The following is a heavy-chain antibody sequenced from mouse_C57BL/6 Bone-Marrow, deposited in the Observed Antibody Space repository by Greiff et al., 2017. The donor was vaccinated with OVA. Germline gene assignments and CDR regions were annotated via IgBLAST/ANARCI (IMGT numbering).Heavy chain of an antibody. CDR2: IDPSDSET. CDR3: ARGGFTTMVTTTFAY. Sequence: QVQLQQPGAELVRPGSSVKLSCKASGYTFTSYWMHWVKQRPIQGLEWIGNIDPSDSETHYNQKFKDKATLTVDKSSSTAYMQLSSLTSEDSAVYYCARGGFTTMVTTTFAYWGQGTLVTVSA. CDR1: GYTFTSYW. D-gene: IGHD2-2*01. V-gene: IGHV1-52*01. J-gene: IGHJ3*01.